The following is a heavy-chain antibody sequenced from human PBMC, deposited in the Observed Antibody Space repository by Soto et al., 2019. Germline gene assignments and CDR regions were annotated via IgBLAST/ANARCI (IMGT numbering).Heavy chain of an antibody. Sequence: QVQLVESGGGVVQPGRSLRLSCAASGFTFNNYGMHWVRQAPGKGLECVATISNDGSDKYYADSVKGRLTISRDNAKNTVYLQMNSLRADETAVYYCAKDRGIEACHGDDWGQGTLVTVSS. CDR2: ISNDGSDK. CDR3: AKDRGIEACHGDD. D-gene: IGHD6-13*01. V-gene: IGHV3-30*18. J-gene: IGHJ3*01. CDR1: GFTFNNYG.